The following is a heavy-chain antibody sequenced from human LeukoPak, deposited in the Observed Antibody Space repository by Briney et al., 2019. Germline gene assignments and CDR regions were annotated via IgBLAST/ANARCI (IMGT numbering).Heavy chain of an antibody. CDR1: GGSISSSSYY. D-gene: IGHD2-15*01. CDR3: ARGYCSGGSCYSYYYYNYMDV. Sequence: SETLSLTCTVSGGSISSSSYYWGWLRPPPGQGREWIGSVYCSGSTYYNPSLTSRVTISEDTSKNHFSLKLSSVTAADTAVYYCARGYCSGGSCYSYYYYNYMDVWGKGTTVTVSS. CDR2: VYCSGST. J-gene: IGHJ6*03. V-gene: IGHV4-39*02.